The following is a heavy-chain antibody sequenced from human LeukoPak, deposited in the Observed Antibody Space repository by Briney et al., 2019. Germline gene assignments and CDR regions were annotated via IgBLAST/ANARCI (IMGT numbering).Heavy chain of an antibody. Sequence: PSQTLSLTCTVSGGSISSGGYYWSWIRQPPGKGPEWIGYIYYSGSTYYNPSLKSRVTISLDTSKNQFSLILSSVTAADTAVYYCASGPGGYGGNPPLDYWGQGTLVTVSS. D-gene: IGHD4-23*01. J-gene: IGHJ4*02. V-gene: IGHV4-31*03. CDR3: ASGPGGYGGNPPLDY. CDR2: IYYSGST. CDR1: GGSISSGGYY.